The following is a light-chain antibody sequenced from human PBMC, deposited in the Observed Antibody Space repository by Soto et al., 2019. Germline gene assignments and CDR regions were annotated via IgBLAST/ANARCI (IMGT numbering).Light chain of an antibody. V-gene: IGLV2-8*01. CDR3: SSYAGSNIVV. J-gene: IGLJ2*01. Sequence: QAVVTQPPSASGSPGQSVTISCTGTSSDVGGYNFVSWYQQHPGKAPKLMIYEVSERPSGVPDRFSGSKSGNTASLTVSGLQAEDEVDYYCSSYAGSNIVVFGGGTKLTVL. CDR1: SSDVGGYNF. CDR2: EVS.